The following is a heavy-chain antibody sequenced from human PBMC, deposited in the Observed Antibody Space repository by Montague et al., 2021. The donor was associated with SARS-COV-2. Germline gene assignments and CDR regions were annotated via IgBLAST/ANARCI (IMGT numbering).Heavy chain of an antibody. CDR3: ARLPDQLLWFGELFDY. D-gene: IGHD3-10*01. Sequence: SETLSLTCTVSGGSISSSSYYWGWIRQPPGKGLEWIGSIYYSGSTYYNPSLKSRVTTSVDTSKNQFSLELSSVTAADTAVYYCARLPDQLLWFGELFDYWGQGTLVTVSS. CDR1: GGSISSSSYY. J-gene: IGHJ4*02. CDR2: IYYSGST. V-gene: IGHV4-39*01.